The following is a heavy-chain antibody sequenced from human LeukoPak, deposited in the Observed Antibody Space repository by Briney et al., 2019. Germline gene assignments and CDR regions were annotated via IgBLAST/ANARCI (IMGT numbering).Heavy chain of an antibody. V-gene: IGHV3-21*01. J-gene: IGHJ3*02. CDR1: VFTFSSAW. Sequence: VGSLRLSCAVSVFTFSSAWRGVVRQAPGKGLEWVSSISSSSSDRYYADSVKGRFTISTDNAKTSLYLTMNRLRAEDKAVYYCATSQEPLRYFDWLFPGAFDIWGQGTMVTVSS. CDR2: ISSSSSDR. CDR3: ATSQEPLRYFDWLFPGAFDI. D-gene: IGHD3-9*01.